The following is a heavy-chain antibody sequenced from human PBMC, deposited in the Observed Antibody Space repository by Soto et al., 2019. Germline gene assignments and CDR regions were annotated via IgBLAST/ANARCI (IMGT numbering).Heavy chain of an antibody. CDR1: GFTFSSYW. D-gene: IGHD3-10*01. Sequence: EVQLVESGGGLVQPGGSLRLSCAASGFTFSSYWMSWDRQAPGKGLEWVANIKQDGSEKYYVDSVKGRFTISRDNAKNSLYLQMNSLRAEDTAVYYCARDKLYYYGSGSASWGQGTLVTVSS. CDR2: IKQDGSEK. V-gene: IGHV3-7*05. CDR3: ARDKLYYYGSGSAS. J-gene: IGHJ5*02.